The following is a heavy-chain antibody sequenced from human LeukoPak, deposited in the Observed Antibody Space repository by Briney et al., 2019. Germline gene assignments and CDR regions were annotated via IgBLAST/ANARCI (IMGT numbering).Heavy chain of an antibody. V-gene: IGHV3-48*03. J-gene: IGHJ6*03. CDR1: GFTFSSYE. D-gene: IGHD6-13*01. CDR2: ISSSGSTI. CDR3: AKDATPALGTVYMDV. Sequence: SGGSLRLSCAASGFTFSSYEMNWVRQAPGKGLEWVSYISSSGSTIYYADSVKGRFTISRDNAKNSLYLQMNSLRAEDTAVYYCAKDATPALGTVYMDVWGKGTTVTISS.